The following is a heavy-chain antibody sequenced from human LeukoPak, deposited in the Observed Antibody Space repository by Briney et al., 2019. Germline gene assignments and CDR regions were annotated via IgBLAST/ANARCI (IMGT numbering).Heavy chain of an antibody. D-gene: IGHD3-22*01. V-gene: IGHV5-51*01. Sequence: GESLKISCKGSGYSFTSYWIGWVRQMPGKGLEWMAIIYPGDSDTRYSPSFQGQVTISADKSISTAYLQWSSLKASDTAMYYCARGYLAAFDAFDIWGQGTMVTVSS. J-gene: IGHJ3*02. CDR2: IYPGDSDT. CDR1: GYSFTSYW. CDR3: ARGYLAAFDAFDI.